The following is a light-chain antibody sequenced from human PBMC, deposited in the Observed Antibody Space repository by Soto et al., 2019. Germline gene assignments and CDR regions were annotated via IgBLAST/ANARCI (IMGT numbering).Light chain of an antibody. CDR1: ESISTW. V-gene: IGKV1-5*03. J-gene: IGKJ4*01. CDR3: QQYKSWLS. Sequence: QMTQSPSTLSAFIGDRVTITCRANESISTWLAWYQQKPGKAPKLLIYTVSTLESGVPSRFSGSGSGTDFTLTIISLHPDDFGTYYCQQYKSWLSFGGWTKVEIK. CDR2: TVS.